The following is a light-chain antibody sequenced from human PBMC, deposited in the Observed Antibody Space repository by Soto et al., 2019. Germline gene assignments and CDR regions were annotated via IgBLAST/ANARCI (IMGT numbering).Light chain of an antibody. CDR1: QTISSW. CDR2: DAS. V-gene: IGKV1-5*01. CDR3: QQYGSSPLT. J-gene: IGKJ4*01. Sequence: DIQMTQSPSTLSGSVGDRVTITCRASQTISSWLAWYQQKPGKAPKLLIYDASSLESGVPSRFSGSGSGTDFTLTISRLEPEDFAVYYCQQYGSSPLTFGGGTKVDIK.